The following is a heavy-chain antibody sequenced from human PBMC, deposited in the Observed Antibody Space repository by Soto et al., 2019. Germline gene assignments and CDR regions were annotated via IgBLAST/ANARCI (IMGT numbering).Heavy chain of an antibody. CDR3: AKDIVKYTYGACDY. Sequence: PGGSLRLSCAASGFTFSSYGMHWVRQAPGKGLEWVAVISYDGSNKYYADSVKGRFTISRDNSKSTLYLQMNSLRVEDTAVYYCAKDIVKYTYGACDYWGQGALVTVSS. J-gene: IGHJ4*02. D-gene: IGHD5-18*01. V-gene: IGHV3-30*18. CDR1: GFTFSSYG. CDR2: ISYDGSNK.